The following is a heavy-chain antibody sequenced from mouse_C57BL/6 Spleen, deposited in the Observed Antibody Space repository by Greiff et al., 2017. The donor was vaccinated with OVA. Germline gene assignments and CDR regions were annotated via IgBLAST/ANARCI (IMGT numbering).Heavy chain of an antibody. J-gene: IGHJ4*01. Sequence: QVQLQQPGAELVKPGASVKLSCKASGYTFTSYWMQWVKQRPGQGLEWIGEIDPSDSYTNYNQKFKGKATLTVDTSSSTAYMQLSSLTSEDSAVYYCARSELGLYAMDDWGQGTSVTASS. V-gene: IGHV1-50*01. D-gene: IGHD4-1*01. CDR1: GYTFTSYW. CDR3: ARSELGLYAMDD. CDR2: IDPSDSYT.